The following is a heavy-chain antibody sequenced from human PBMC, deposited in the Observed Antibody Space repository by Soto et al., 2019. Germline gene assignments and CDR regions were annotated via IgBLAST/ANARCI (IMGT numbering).Heavy chain of an antibody. CDR1: GFTFSSYG. V-gene: IGHV3-33*01. Sequence: GGSLRLSCAASGFTFSSYGMHWVRQAPGKGLEWVAVIWYDGSNKYYADSVKGRFTISRDNSKNTLYLQMNSLRAEDTAVYYCARGQYSSGWSTPVQHWGQGTLVTVSS. CDR2: IWYDGSNK. D-gene: IGHD6-19*01. CDR3: ARGQYSSGWSTPVQH. J-gene: IGHJ1*01.